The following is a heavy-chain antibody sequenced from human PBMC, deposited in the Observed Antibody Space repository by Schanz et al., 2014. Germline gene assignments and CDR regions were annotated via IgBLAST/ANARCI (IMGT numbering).Heavy chain of an antibody. J-gene: IGHJ4*02. V-gene: IGHV3-23*01. CDR3: ARDPNTSAWLPYFDT. Sequence: EVQLLESGGGLVQPGGSLRLSCVASGFTFFGSFAMSWVRQAPGKGLEWVSGMSGSGSTADYADSVKGRFTISRDNSKNTVYLQMNSLRTDDTAMYYCARDPNTSAWLPYFDTWGQGTLXTVSS. CDR2: MSGSGSTA. D-gene: IGHD6-19*01. CDR1: GFTFFGSFA.